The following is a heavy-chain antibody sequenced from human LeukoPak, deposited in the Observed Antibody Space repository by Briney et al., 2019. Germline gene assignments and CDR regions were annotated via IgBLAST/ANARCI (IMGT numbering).Heavy chain of an antibody. J-gene: IGHJ4*02. V-gene: IGHV3-74*01. CDR2: INSDGSST. CDR3: ARTWELLPDFDY. CDR1: GFTFSSYW. Sequence: TGGSLRLSCAASGFTFSSYWMHWVRQAPGKGLVWVSRINSDGSSTSYADSVKGRFTISRDNAKNTLYLQMNSLRAEDTAVYYCARTWELLPDFDYWGQGTLVTASS. D-gene: IGHD1-26*01.